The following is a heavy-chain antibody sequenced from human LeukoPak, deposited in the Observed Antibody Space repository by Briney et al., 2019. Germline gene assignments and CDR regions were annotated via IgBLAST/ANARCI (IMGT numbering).Heavy chain of an antibody. CDR3: ARGAYYYDSSGYPGY. CDR2: ISAYNGNT. Sequence: ASVKVSCKASGYTFTGYYMHWVRQAPGQGLEWMGWISAYNGNTNYAQKLQGRVTMTTDTSTSTAYMELKSLRSDDTAVYYCARGAYYYDSSGYPGYWGQGTLVTVSS. V-gene: IGHV1-18*04. J-gene: IGHJ4*02. D-gene: IGHD3-22*01. CDR1: GYTFTGYY.